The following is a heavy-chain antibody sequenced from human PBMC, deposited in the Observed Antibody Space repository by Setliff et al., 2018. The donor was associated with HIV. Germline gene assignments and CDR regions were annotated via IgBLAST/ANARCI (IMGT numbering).Heavy chain of an antibody. V-gene: IGHV1-3*01. D-gene: IGHD2-15*01. CDR3: VRGIDSGAWIIDY. Sequence: ASVKVSCKPSGYTFASHAIHWVRQAPGQRLEWMGWVNADKGNIEYSKKFQGKVIISRDMSASIAYMELSRLTSEDTAVYFCVRGIDSGAWIIDYWGQGTLVTVSS. CDR1: GYTFASHA. CDR2: VNADKGNI. J-gene: IGHJ4*02.